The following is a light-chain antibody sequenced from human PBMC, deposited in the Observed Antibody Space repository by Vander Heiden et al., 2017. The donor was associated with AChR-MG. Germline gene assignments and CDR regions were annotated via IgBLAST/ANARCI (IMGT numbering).Light chain of an antibody. V-gene: IGKV3-15*01. CDR1: QSVSSN. Sequence: EIVMTQSPATLSVSPGERVTLSCRAGQSVSSNVAWYQQKPGQAPRLLISGASTRATTIPVRFSGSGSGTEFTLTIGSLQSEDCGVYYCQQYNNWPPTFGQETKVEV. CDR2: GAS. CDR3: QQYNNWPPT. J-gene: IGKJ1*01.